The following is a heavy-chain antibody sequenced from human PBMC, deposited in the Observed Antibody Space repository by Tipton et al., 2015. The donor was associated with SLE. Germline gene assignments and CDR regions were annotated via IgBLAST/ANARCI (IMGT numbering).Heavy chain of an antibody. V-gene: IGHV4-39*01. CDR3: ARTPHYYGSGSRDY. CDR1: GGSISSSSYY. CDR2: IYYSGGT. Sequence: TLSLTCTVSGGSISSSSYYWGWIRQPPGKGLEWIGSIYYSGGTYYNPSLKSRVTISVDTSKNQFSLKLSSVTAADTAVYYCARTPHYYGSGSRDYWGQGTLVTVSS. D-gene: IGHD3-10*01. J-gene: IGHJ4*02.